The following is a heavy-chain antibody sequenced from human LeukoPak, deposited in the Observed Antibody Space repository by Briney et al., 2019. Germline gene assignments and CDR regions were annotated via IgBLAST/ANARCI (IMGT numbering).Heavy chain of an antibody. CDR1: GFTFSSYW. D-gene: IGHD6-13*01. J-gene: IGHJ6*02. CDR2: IKQDGSEK. CDR3: ARVPVTGLSSSWGLYYYYGMDV. Sequence: QSGGSLRLSCAASGFTFSSYWMSWVRQAPGKGLEWVANIKQDGSEKYYVDSVKGRFTISRDNAKNSLYLQMNSLRAEDTAVYYCARVPVTGLSSSWGLYYYYGMDVWGQGTTVTVSS. V-gene: IGHV3-7*01.